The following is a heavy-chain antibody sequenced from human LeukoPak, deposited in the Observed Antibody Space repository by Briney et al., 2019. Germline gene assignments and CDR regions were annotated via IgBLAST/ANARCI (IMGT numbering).Heavy chain of an antibody. V-gene: IGHV4-34*01. J-gene: IGHJ3*02. CDR1: GGSFSGCY. Sequence: PSETLSLTCAVYGGSFSGCYWSWIRQPPGKGLEWIGEINHSGSTNYNPSLKSRVTISVDTSKNQFSLKLSSVTAADTAVYYCASRVSRQQLVLRAFDIWGQGTMVTVSS. CDR2: INHSGST. D-gene: IGHD6-13*01. CDR3: ASRVSRQQLVLRAFDI.